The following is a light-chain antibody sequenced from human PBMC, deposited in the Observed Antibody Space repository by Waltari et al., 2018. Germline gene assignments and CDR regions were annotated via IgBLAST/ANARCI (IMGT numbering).Light chain of an antibody. Sequence: DIVMTQSPDSLAVSLGERANINCKSSQRLSSSPSSRIDLSWYQQKPGQPPKVLISWVSTRESGVPDRFSGSGSGTDFTLTISSLQAEDVAVYYCQNHYTNPYTFGQGTKLEIK. J-gene: IGKJ2*01. V-gene: IGKV4-1*01. CDR3: QNHYTNPYT. CDR2: WVS. CDR1: QRLSSSPSSRID.